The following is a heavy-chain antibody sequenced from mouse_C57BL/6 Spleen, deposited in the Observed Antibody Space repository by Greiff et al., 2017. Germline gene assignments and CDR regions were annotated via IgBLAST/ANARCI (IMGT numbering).Heavy chain of an antibody. CDR1: GFSLTSYG. CDR3: ARNREVITTAPEGFDV. D-gene: IGHD1-1*01. CDR2: IWSGGST. J-gene: IGHJ1*03. Sequence: VKLVESGPGLVQPSQSLSITCTVSGFSLTSYGVHWVRQSPGKGLEWLGVIWSGGSTDYNAAFISRLSISKDNSKSQVFFKMNSLHADDTAIYYCARNREVITTAPEGFDVWGTGTTVTVSS. V-gene: IGHV2-2*01.